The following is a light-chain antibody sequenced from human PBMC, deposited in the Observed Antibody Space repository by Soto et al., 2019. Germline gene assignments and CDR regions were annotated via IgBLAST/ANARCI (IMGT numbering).Light chain of an antibody. CDR2: GAS. V-gene: IGKV3-20*01. J-gene: IGKJ1*01. CDR1: QSVSSSY. CDR3: QQYGSSPLWT. Sequence: EIVLTQSPGTLSLSPGERATLSCRASQSVSSSYLAWYQQKPGQAPRLLIYGASNRATGIPDRFSGSGSGTDFTLTISRLEPDDFAVYYCQQYGSSPLWTFGQGTKVEMK.